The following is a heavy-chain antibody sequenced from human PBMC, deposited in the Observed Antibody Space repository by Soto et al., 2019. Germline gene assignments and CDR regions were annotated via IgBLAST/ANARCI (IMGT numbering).Heavy chain of an antibody. D-gene: IGHD2-15*01. CDR2: VYSTWTT. Sequence: SETLPLTCTVSVGSLIIGGFYCSWLRQRPGSGLEWIWYVYSTWTTYYNPSLKSRVTISADTSKDQFSLQLRSVTAADTGVYYCARDGSSTANWIDPWGQGTLVT. CDR1: VGSLIIGGFY. J-gene: IGHJ5*01. CDR3: ARDGSSTANWIDP. V-gene: IGHV4-31*03.